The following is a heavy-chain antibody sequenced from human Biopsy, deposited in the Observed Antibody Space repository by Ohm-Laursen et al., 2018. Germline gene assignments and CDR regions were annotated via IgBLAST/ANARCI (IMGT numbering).Heavy chain of an antibody. CDR3: GNEVHGRDY. J-gene: IGHJ4*02. CDR1: GGSFSEYY. CDR2: INQSGRT. D-gene: IGHD2-15*01. Sequence: SETLSLTCAVYGGSFSEYYWTWIRQPPGKGLEWIGQINQSGRTNYNPSLKSRVNISADKSNNQFSLKLTSVTSADTAVYFCGNEVHGRDYWGLGAPVTVSS. V-gene: IGHV4-34*01.